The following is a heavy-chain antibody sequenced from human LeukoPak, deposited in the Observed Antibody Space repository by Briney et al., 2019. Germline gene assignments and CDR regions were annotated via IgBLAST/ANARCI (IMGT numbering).Heavy chain of an antibody. D-gene: IGHD6-19*01. V-gene: IGHV3-23*01. J-gene: IGHJ4*02. CDR3: AKGPPWIAVAGTRVDY. Sequence: GGSLRLSCAASGFTFSSYAMSWVRQAPGKGLEWVSAISGSGGSTYYADSVKGRFTISRDNSKNTLYLQMNSLRAEDTAVYYCAKGPPWIAVAGTRVDYWGQGTLVTVSS. CDR1: GFTFSSYA. CDR2: ISGSGGST.